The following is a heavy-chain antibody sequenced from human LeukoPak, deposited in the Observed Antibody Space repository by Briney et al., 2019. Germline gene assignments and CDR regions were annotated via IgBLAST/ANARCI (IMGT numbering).Heavy chain of an antibody. CDR2: IKPDGRDK. CDR1: GFTFSNYW. V-gene: IGHV3-7*01. Sequence: GGSLRLSCAASGFTFSNYWMTWVRQAPGKGLEWVANIKPDGRDKYYVDSVEGRFTISRDNAKNSLYLQMNSLRAEDTAVYYCARVLGFSYGSDYWGQGTLVTVSS. D-gene: IGHD5-18*01. J-gene: IGHJ4*02. CDR3: ARVLGFSYGSDY.